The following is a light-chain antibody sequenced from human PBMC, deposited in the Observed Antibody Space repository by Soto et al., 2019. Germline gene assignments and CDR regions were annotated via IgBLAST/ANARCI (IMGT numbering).Light chain of an antibody. CDR3: QQYDDIWT. J-gene: IGKJ1*01. CDR1: HNVNSW. V-gene: IGKV1-5*03. Sequence: DVQMTQSPSTLSASIGDRVTITCRASHNVNSWLAWYQQKPWKAPKYLLYKASILANGVPSRCSGSGSWTDYTLTITSLPPDDFATEYCQQYDDIWTFGQGTRVEI. CDR2: KAS.